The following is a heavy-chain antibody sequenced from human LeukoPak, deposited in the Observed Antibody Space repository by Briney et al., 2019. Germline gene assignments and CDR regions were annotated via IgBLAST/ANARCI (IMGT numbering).Heavy chain of an antibody. CDR1: GGSISGYY. D-gene: IGHD3-22*01. CDR3: ARGALGYYDSSGYYPALLDY. J-gene: IGHJ4*02. Sequence: SETLSLTCTVSGGSISGYYWSWIRQPPGKGLEWIGEINHSGSTNYNPSLKSRVTISVDTSKNQFSLKLSSVTAADTAVYYCARGALGYYDSSGYYPALLDYWGQGTLVTVSS. CDR2: INHSGST. V-gene: IGHV4-34*01.